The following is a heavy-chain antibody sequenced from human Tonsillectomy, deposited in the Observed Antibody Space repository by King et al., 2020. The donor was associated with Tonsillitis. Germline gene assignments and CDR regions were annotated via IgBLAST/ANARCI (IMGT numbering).Heavy chain of an antibody. CDR3: AKTVGDDYGDYGSDY. CDR1: GFTFSRYG. D-gene: IGHD4-17*01. J-gene: IGHJ4*02. Sequence: QLVQSGGGVVQPGRSLRLSCAASGFTFSRYGMHWIRQAPGKGLEWVAVISYDGSNKYYADSVKGRFTISRDNSKNTLHLQMNSLRAEDTAVYYCAKTVGDDYGDYGSDYWGQGTLVTVSS. CDR2: ISYDGSNK. V-gene: IGHV3-33*05.